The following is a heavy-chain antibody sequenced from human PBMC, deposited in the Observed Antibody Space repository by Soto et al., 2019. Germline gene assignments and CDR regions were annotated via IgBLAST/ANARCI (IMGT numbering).Heavy chain of an antibody. CDR1: GFTISYYW. CDR2: IHSDGSST. J-gene: IGHJ3*02. D-gene: IGHD1-26*01. CDR3: ARGDRGAFDI. V-gene: IGHV3-74*01. Sequence: EVQLVESGGGLVQPGEFLRLSCAASGFTISYYWMHWVRQAPGKGLVWVSRIHSDGSSTTYADSVKGRFTISRDNARNTVYLQMNSLRVEDTAVYYCARGDRGAFDIWGQGTVVTVSS.